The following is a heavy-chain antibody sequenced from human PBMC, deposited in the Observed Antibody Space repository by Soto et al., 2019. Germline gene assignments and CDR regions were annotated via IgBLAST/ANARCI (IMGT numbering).Heavy chain of an antibody. Sequence: SETLSLTCTVSGGSISSGGYYWGWIRQHPGKGLEWIGYIYYSGRTYYNPSLKSRVTISVDTSRNQFSLKLTSVTAADTAVYYCASRNCGGSCHCIEDYWGQGXLVTVYS. J-gene: IGHJ4*02. CDR2: IYYSGRT. CDR3: ASRNCGGSCHCIEDY. V-gene: IGHV4-31*03. CDR1: GGSISSGGYY. D-gene: IGHD2-15*01.